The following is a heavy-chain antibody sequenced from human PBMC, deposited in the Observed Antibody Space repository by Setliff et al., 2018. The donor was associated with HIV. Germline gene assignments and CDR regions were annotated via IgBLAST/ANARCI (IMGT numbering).Heavy chain of an antibody. Sequence: SVKVSCKASGGNFRFYAFSWVRQAPGQGLEWMGGIIPMFVTTNYAQKFQDRVTITADESTSTAYMELSSLRFEDTAVYYCARAKATRQARPTNCFDPWGQGTLVTVSS. CDR2: IIPMFVTT. D-gene: IGHD1-1*01. CDR1: GGNFRFYA. CDR3: ARAKATRQARPTNCFDP. V-gene: IGHV1-69*13. J-gene: IGHJ5*02.